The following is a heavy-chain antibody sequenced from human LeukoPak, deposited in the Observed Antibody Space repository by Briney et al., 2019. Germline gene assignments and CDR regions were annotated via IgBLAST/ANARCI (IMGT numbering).Heavy chain of an antibody. J-gene: IGHJ6*03. Sequence: ASVKVSCKASGYTFTSYDINWVRQATGQGLEWMGWMNPNSGNTGYAQKFQGRVTMTRNTSISTAYMELSSLRSEDTAVYYCARILAGYQLYYYYYYMDVWGKGTTVTISS. CDR1: GYTFTSYD. CDR3: ARILAGYQLYYYYYYMDV. D-gene: IGHD3-9*01. CDR2: MNPNSGNT. V-gene: IGHV1-8*01.